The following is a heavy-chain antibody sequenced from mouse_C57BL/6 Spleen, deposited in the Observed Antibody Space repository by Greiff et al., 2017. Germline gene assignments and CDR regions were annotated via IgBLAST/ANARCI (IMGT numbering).Heavy chain of an antibody. Sequence: EVQGVESGGDLVKPGGSLKLSCAASGFTFSSYGMSWVRQTPDKRLEWVATISSGGSYTYYPDSVKGRFTISRDNAKNTLCLQMSSLKSEDSAMYYCGRHQCAFAYWGQGTLVTVSA. CDR2: ISSGGSYT. CDR3: GRHQCAFAY. J-gene: IGHJ3*01. V-gene: IGHV5-6*01. CDR1: GFTFSSYG.